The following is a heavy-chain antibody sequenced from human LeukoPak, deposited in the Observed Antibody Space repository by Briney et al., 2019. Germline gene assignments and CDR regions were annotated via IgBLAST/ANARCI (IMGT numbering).Heavy chain of an antibody. CDR3: ARDHFEWYNNSNYFYYGMDV. CDR1: GFTFSSYA. V-gene: IGHV3-23*01. Sequence: GGSLRLSCAASGFTFSSYAMSWVRQAPGKGLEWVSGISGSGDNTYYADSVKGRFTISRDNSKNTLYVQVNSLGTEDTAAYYCARDHFEWYNNSNYFYYGMDVWGQGTTVTVSS. CDR2: ISGSGDNT. D-gene: IGHD1-14*01. J-gene: IGHJ6*02.